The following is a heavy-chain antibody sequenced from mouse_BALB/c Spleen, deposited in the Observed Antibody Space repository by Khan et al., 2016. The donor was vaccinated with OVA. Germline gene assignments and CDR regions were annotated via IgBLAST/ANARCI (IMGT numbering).Heavy chain of an antibody. J-gene: IGHJ2*01. CDR3: ARRGLRWDFDY. D-gene: IGHD1-1*01. CDR1: GYTFINYW. CDR2: INPSTGYT. Sequence: QVQLQQSGAELAKPGASVKMSCKASGYTFINYWILWVKQRPGQGLEWIGYINPSTGYTEYNQNFKDKATLTADKSSSTASMQLSSLRSEAAAVYYCARRGLRWDFDYWGQGTTLTVSS. V-gene: IGHV1-7*01.